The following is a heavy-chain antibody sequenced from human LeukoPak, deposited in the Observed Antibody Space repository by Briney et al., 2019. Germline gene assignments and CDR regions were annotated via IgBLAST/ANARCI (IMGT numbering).Heavy chain of an antibody. V-gene: IGHV4-34*01. D-gene: IGHD6-19*01. CDR2: ITHSGNT. CDR1: GGSFSGYH. CDR3: ALSDTAAVADDF. Sequence: SETLSLTCAVYGGSFSGYHWSWIRQPPGKGLEWLGEITHSGNTNYNPSLKSRVTMSVDTSKNQFSLRLRSVTAADTAVYYCALSDTAAVADDFWGQGTLVTDSS. J-gene: IGHJ4*02.